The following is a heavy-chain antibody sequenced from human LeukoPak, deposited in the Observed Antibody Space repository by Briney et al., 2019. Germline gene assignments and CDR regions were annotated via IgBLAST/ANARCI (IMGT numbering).Heavy chain of an antibody. J-gene: IGHJ4*02. CDR1: GGSINSSY. D-gene: IGHD5-12*01. V-gene: IGHV4-59*01. CDR3: AREGGHSGFFDF. CDR2: IHYTGNI. Sequence: SETLSLTCTVSGGSINSSYWSWIRQPPGKGLEWIGFIHYTGNIDYNPSLKSRLTISIDTSKNQFSLKLTSVTAADTAVYYCAREGGHSGFFDFWGQGTLVTVSA.